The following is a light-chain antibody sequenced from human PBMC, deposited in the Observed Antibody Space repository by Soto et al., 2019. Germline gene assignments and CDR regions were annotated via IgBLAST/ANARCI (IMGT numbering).Light chain of an antibody. CDR1: SSNIGAGYD. J-gene: IGLJ3*02. CDR2: GNI. V-gene: IGLV1-40*01. CDR3: LSYDSSLNGWV. Sequence: VLTQPPSVSGAPGQRVTISCTGSSSNIGAGYDVHWYQQFPGTAPKFLLHGNINRPSGVPDRFSGSKSGTSASLAITVLQAEDEADYYCLSYDSSLNGWVFGGGTQLTVL.